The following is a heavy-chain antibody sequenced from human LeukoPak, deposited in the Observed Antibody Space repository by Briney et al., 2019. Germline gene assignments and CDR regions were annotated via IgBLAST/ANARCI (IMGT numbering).Heavy chain of an antibody. J-gene: IGHJ4*02. CDR2: ISSSGSTI. CDR3: VRVPLGGHFDY. CDR1: GFTFSRYE. V-gene: IGHV3-48*03. Sequence: PGGSLRLSCAASGFTFSRYEMNWVRQAPGKGLEWGSYISSSGSTIYYAEYVKGRFTISRDNAKNSLYLQMNSLRAEDTAVYYCVRVPLGGHFDYWGQGTLVTVSS.